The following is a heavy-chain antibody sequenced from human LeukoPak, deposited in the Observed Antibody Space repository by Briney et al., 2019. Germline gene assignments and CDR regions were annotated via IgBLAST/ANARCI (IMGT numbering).Heavy chain of an antibody. V-gene: IGHV3-66*01. CDR3: ARESRGGYCSSTSCSPYNWFDP. CDR1: GFTVSSNY. Sequence: GGSLRLSCAASGFTVSSNYMSWVRQAPGKGLEWVSVIYSGGSTYYADSVKGRFTISRDNSKNTLYLQMNRLGAEDTAVYYCARESRGGYCSSTSCSPYNWFDPWGQGTLVTVSS. J-gene: IGHJ5*02. CDR2: IYSGGST. D-gene: IGHD2-2*01.